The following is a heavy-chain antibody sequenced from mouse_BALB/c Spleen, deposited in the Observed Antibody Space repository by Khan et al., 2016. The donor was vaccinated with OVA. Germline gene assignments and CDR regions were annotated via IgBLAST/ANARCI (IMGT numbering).Heavy chain of an antibody. CDR1: GFTFSTYG. CDR2: ISSGGTYT. D-gene: IGHD1-1*01. V-gene: IGHV5-6*01. J-gene: IGHJ3*01. Sequence: EVELVESGGDLVEPGGSLKLSCAASGFTFSTYGMSWVRQTPDKRLEWVATISSGGTYTYYVDSVKGRFSISRDNARNTLYLQMSSLKSEDTAMYYCALLAYYYSSEGFAYWGQGTLVTVSA. CDR3: ALLAYYYSSEGFAY.